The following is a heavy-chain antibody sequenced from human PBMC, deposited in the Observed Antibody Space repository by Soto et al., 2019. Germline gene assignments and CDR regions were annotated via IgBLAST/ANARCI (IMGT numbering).Heavy chain of an antibody. Sequence: QLQLQESGPGLVKPSETLSLTCSVSGDSISSRNYSWGWIRQPPGKALEWIGSIYYSWSTYYNPSLKIRVSMSLDISKNRFSLQLTALTAADTSVYYCASYELSTAYFPQFLFDYWGQGTLVTVSA. D-gene: IGHD3-9*01. J-gene: IGHJ4*02. CDR1: GDSISSRNYS. CDR3: ASYELSTAYFPQFLFDY. V-gene: IGHV4-39*02. CDR2: IYYSWST.